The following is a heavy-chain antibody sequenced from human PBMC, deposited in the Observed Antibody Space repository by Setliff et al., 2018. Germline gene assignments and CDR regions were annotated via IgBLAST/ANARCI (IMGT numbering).Heavy chain of an antibody. CDR3: RFWSSYYKNDY. CDR2: INQSGNT. J-gene: IGHJ4*02. CDR1: GGSFSDYY. D-gene: IGHD3-3*01. Sequence: PSETLSLTCTVYGGSFSDYYWGWIRQSPGKRPEWIAEINQSGNTNYNPSLNSRVSVSVDTPTNQFSLKLSSVTAADTAVYYCRFWSSYYKNDYWAQGTLVTVSS. V-gene: IGHV4-34*01.